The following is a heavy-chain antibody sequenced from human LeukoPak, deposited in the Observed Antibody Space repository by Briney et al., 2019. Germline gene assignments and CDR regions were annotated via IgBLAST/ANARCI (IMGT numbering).Heavy chain of an antibody. Sequence: GGSLRLSCAASGFTFSSYAMSWVRQAPGKGLEWVSAISGSGGSTYYADSVKGRFTISRDNAKNSLYLQMNSLRAEDTAVYYCARDRGHYYDSSGSSFFFDYWGQGTLVTVSS. CDR2: ISGSGGST. CDR3: ARDRGHYYDSSGSSFFFDY. V-gene: IGHV3-23*01. CDR1: GFTFSSYA. J-gene: IGHJ4*02. D-gene: IGHD3-22*01.